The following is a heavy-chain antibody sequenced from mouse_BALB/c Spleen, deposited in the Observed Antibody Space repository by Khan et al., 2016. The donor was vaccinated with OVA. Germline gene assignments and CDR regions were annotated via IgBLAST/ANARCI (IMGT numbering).Heavy chain of an antibody. D-gene: IGHD1-1*01. CDR2: IFPGSGDT. Sequence: QVQLQQSGPEVVKPGSSMKMSCKASGYTFTDYVLNWVKQRSGQGLEWIGQIFPGSGDTYYNEKFKDKATLTADKSSNTVYMQLGSLTSEDSAVYFCASSGYGSLVYWGQGTTLTISS. CDR1: GYTFTDYV. J-gene: IGHJ2*01. V-gene: IGHV1-77*01. CDR3: ASSGYGSLVY.